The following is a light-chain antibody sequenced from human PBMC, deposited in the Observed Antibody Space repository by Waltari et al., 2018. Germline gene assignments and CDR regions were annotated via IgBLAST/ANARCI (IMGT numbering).Light chain of an antibody. CDR1: ETISSW. CDR2: KAS. V-gene: IGKV1-5*03. CDR3: QQFNTYPWT. J-gene: IGKJ1*01. Sequence: DIQMTQSPSTLSASVGDRVTITCRASETISSWLAWYQQRPGKAPNLLIYKASRLGSGVPSRFSGSGSGTEFTLTISILQPEDFATYYCQQFNTYPWTFGQGTNVDI.